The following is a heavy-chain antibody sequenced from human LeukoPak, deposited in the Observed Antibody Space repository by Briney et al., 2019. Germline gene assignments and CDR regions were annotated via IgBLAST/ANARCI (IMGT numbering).Heavy chain of an antibody. Sequence: GASVTVSCKASGYTFTGYYMHWVRQAPGQGLEWMGWINPNSGGTNYAQKFQGRVTMTRDTSISTAYMELSRLRSDDTAVYYCARDLARKNSHKIDYWGQGTLVTVSS. D-gene: IGHD4-11*01. CDR2: INPNSGGT. J-gene: IGHJ4*02. CDR3: ARDLARKNSHKIDY. V-gene: IGHV1-2*02. CDR1: GYTFTGYY.